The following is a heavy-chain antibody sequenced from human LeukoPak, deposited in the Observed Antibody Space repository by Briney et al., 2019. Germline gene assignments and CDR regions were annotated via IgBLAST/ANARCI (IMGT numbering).Heavy chain of an antibody. CDR2: INPNSGGT. J-gene: IGHJ4*02. CDR1: GYTFTAYY. D-gene: IGHD6-19*01. Sequence: ASVKVSCKASGYTFTAYYMHWVRQAPGQGLEWMGWINPNSGGTNFAQKFQGWVTMTRDTSISTAYMEVSRLRSNDTAVYYCARDFASGWNFDYWGQGTLVTVSS. CDR3: ARDFASGWNFDY. V-gene: IGHV1-2*04.